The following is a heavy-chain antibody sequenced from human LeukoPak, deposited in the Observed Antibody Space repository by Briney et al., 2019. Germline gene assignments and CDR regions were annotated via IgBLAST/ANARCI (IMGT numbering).Heavy chain of an antibody. CDR1: GYTFTSYG. D-gene: IGHD3-16*02. CDR3: ARAQGDYVWGSYRPQYYFDY. J-gene: IGHJ4*02. V-gene: IGHV1-18*01. Sequence: ASVRVSCKASGYTFTSYGISWVRQAPGQGLEWMGWISAYNGNTSYAQKLQGRVTMTTDTSTSTAYMELRSLRSDATAVYYCARAQGDYVWGSYRPQYYFDYWGQGTLVTVSS. CDR2: ISAYNGNT.